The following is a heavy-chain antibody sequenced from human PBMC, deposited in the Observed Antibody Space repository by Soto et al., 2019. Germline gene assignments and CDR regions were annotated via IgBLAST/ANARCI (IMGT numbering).Heavy chain of an antibody. J-gene: IGHJ6*02. CDR1: GGTFSSYA. Sequence: QVQLVQSGAEVKKPGSSVKVSCKASGGTFSSYAISWVRQAPGQGLEWMGGIIPIFGTANYAQKFQGRATITADESTSTAYMELSSLRSEDTAVYYCARVIARHYYDSRKVLSGMDVWGQGTTVTVSS. D-gene: IGHD3-22*01. CDR2: IIPIFGTA. V-gene: IGHV1-69*01. CDR3: ARVIARHYYDSRKVLSGMDV.